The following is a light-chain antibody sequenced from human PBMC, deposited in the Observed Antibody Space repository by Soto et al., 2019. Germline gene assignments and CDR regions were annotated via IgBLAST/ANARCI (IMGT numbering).Light chain of an antibody. V-gene: IGLV1-47*01. CDR1: SSNIGSNY. CDR3: AAWDDSLSGVV. J-gene: IGLJ2*01. Sequence: QSVLTQPPSASGTPGQGVTISCSGSSSNIGSNYVYWYQQLPGTAPKLPIYRNNQRPSGVPDRFSGSKSGTSASLAISGLRSEDEADYYCAAWDDSLSGVVFGGGTQLTVL. CDR2: RNN.